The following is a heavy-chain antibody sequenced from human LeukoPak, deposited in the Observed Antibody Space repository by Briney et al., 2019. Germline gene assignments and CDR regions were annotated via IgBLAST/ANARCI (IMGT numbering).Heavy chain of an antibody. CDR1: GYTFTGYY. Sequence: GSSVKVSCKASGYTFTGYYMHWVRQAPGQGVEWMGWINPNSGGTNYAQKFQGRVTMSRDMSISTAYMELSRQRSDDTAVYYCARGEPDYSNYYYYGMDVWGQGTTVTVSS. V-gene: IGHV1-2*02. D-gene: IGHD4-11*01. J-gene: IGHJ6*02. CDR2: INPNSGGT. CDR3: ARGEPDYSNYYYYGMDV.